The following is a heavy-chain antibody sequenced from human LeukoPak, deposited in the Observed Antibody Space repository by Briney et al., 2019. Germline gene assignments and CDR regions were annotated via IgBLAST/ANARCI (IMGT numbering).Heavy chain of an antibody. CDR2: INPNSGGT. V-gene: IGHV1-2*02. CDR1: GYTSTGYY. CDR3: AVSGYSSSWPTEDFDY. D-gene: IGHD6-13*01. J-gene: IGHJ4*02. Sequence: ASVKVSCKASGYTSTGYYMHWVRQAPGQGLEWMGWINPNSGGTNYAQKFQGRVTMTRDTSSSTAYMELSRLRSDDTAVYYCAVSGYSSSWPTEDFDYWGQGTLVTVSS.